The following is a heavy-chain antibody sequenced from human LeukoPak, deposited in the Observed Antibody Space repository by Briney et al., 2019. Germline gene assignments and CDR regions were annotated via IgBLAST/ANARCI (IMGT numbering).Heavy chain of an antibody. J-gene: IGHJ4*02. CDR1: GFSFSNAW. D-gene: IGHD3-22*01. V-gene: IGHV3-15*01. Sequence: GGSLRLSCAASGFSFSNAWMNWVRQAPGKGLEWVGRIKTKTVPGTTEYAAPVKGRFTISRDDSKNTLYLQMNSLKTEDTAMYYCTRGSNSDDSSDFDHWGQGTLVTVSS. CDR3: TRGSNSDDSSDFDH. CDR2: IKTKTVPGTT.